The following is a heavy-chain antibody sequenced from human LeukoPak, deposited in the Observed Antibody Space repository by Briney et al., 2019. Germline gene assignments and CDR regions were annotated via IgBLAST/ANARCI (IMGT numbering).Heavy chain of an antibody. V-gene: IGHV3-30*02. CDR2: IRYDGSNK. D-gene: IGHD1-1*01. J-gene: IGHJ4*02. Sequence: GGSLRLSCAASGFTFSSYGMHWVRQAPGMGLEWVAFIRYDGSNKYYADSVKGRFTISRDNSKNTLYLQMNSLRAEDTAVYYCAKDLGTGTTIIDYWGQGTLVTVSS. CDR1: GFTFSSYG. CDR3: AKDLGTGTTIIDY.